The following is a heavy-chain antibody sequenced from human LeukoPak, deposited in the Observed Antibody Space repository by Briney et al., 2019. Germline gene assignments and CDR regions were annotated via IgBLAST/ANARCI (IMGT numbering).Heavy chain of an antibody. V-gene: IGHV3-9*01. D-gene: IGHD3-10*01. CDR3: TKVAYGSGHIDY. CDR2: ISWNSGGI. Sequence: GGPLRLSCAASGFTFADYAMHWVRQSPGKGLEWVSGISWNSGGIAYADSVKGRFTISRDNAKNSLYLQMNSLRAEDTALYHCTKVAYGSGHIDYWGQGTLVTVSS. J-gene: IGHJ4*02. CDR1: GFTFADYA.